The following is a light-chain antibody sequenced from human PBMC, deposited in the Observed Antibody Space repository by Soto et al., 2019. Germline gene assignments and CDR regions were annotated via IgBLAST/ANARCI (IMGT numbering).Light chain of an antibody. CDR3: SSYAGSNNLV. J-gene: IGLJ3*02. CDR1: SSDIGGYDY. Sequence: QSALTQPPSASGSPGQSVTISCTGTSSDIGGYDYVSWYQQHPGKAPKLIIYEVNKRPSGVPDRFSGSKSGNTASLIVSGLQAEDEADYYCSSYAGSNNLVFVGGTKLTVL. CDR2: EVN. V-gene: IGLV2-8*01.